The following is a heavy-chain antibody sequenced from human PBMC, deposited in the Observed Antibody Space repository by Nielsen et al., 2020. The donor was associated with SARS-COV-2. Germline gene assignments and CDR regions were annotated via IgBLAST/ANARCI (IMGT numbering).Heavy chain of an antibody. CDR1: GFTFSSYA. D-gene: IGHD2-15*01. CDR3: ARDATYCSGGSCYFYNVDV. Sequence: LSLTCAASGFTFSSYAMHWVRQAPGKGLEWVAVISYDGSNKYYADSVKGRFTISRDNSKNTLYLQMNSLRAEDTAVYYCARDATYCSGGSCYFYNVDVWGQGTTVTVSS. J-gene: IGHJ6*02. V-gene: IGHV3-30*04. CDR2: ISYDGSNK.